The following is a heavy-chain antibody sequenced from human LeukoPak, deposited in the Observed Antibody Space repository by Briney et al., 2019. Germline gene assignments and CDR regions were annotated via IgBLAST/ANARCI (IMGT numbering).Heavy chain of an antibody. D-gene: IGHD1-26*01. Sequence: ASVKVSCKASGYTFTSYYMHWVRQAPGQGLEWMGIINPSGGSTSYAQKLQGRVTMTTDTSTSTAYMELRSLRSDDTAVYYCARDRWELPDYWGQGTLVTVSS. V-gene: IGHV1-46*01. CDR1: GYTFTSYY. CDR2: INPSGGST. J-gene: IGHJ4*02. CDR3: ARDRWELPDY.